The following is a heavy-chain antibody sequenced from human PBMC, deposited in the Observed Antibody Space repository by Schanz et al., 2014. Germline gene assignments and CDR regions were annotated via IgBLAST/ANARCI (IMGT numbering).Heavy chain of an antibody. J-gene: IGHJ4*02. Sequence: QVQLVQSGAEVKMPGASVKVSCKASGYIFTSYDITWVRQAAGQGLEWMGWMSPNSGNTDYAQKFQGRVTMTRDTSTSTVYMELSSLRSEDTAVYYCARDRVYSYGLPADYWGQGTLVTVSS. V-gene: IGHV1-8*01. CDR3: ARDRVYSYGLPADY. CDR2: MSPNSGNT. D-gene: IGHD5-18*01. CDR1: GYIFTSYD.